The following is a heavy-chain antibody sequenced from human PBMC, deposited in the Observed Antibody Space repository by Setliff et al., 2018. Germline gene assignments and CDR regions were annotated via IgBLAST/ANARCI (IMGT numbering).Heavy chain of an antibody. CDR2: INNYNTNT. J-gene: IGHJ5*01. Sequence: GASVKVSCKTSGYTFTNYGITWVRQAPGQGLEWMGWINNYNTNTNYAQKLQGRVAMTTDTSTSTAFMELRGLRPDDSAVYYCARLVRFCTQTACQKVAGDESWGQGTLVTVSS. D-gene: IGHD2-8*01. V-gene: IGHV1-18*01. CDR1: GYTFTNYG. CDR3: ARLVRFCTQTACQKVAGDES.